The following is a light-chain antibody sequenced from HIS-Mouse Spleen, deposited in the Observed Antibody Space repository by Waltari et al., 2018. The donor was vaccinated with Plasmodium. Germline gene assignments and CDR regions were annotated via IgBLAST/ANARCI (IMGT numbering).Light chain of an antibody. CDR2: EVS. CDR1: QSLLHSDGKTY. J-gene: IGKJ4*01. V-gene: IGKV2D-29*02. Sequence: DIVMTQTPLSLSVTPGQPPSISCKSSQSLLHSDGKTYLYWYLQKPGQSPQLLIDEVSNRFGGGPDRCSGSGSGTDFALKISRVEAEDVGVYYCMQSIQLPLTFGGGTKVEIK. CDR3: MQSIQLPLT.